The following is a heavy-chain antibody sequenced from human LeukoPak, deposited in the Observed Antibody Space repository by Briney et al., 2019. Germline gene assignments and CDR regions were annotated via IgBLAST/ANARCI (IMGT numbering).Heavy chain of an antibody. V-gene: IGHV1-2*02. CDR3: ARACSSTSCYGFDAFDI. J-gene: IGHJ3*02. CDR2: INPNSGGT. CDR1: GYTSTGYY. Sequence: GASVKVSCKASGYTSTGYYMHWVRQAPGQGLEWMGWINPNSGGTNYAQKFQGRVTMTRDTSISTAYMELSRLRSDDTAVYYCARACSSTSCYGFDAFDIWGQGTMVTVSS. D-gene: IGHD2-2*01.